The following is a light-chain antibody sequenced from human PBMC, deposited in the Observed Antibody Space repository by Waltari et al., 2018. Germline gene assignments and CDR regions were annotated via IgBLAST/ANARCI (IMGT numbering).Light chain of an antibody. CDR3: SSYASSSAHYV. CDR2: DVT. Sequence: QSALTQPASVSGSPGQSITIPCTGTSSDVGGYNFVSWYQQHPGKAPKLMIYDVTNRPSGVSNRFSGSKSGNTASLTISGLQAEDEADYYCSSYASSSAHYVFGSGTKV. CDR1: SSDVGGYNF. V-gene: IGLV2-14*03. J-gene: IGLJ1*01.